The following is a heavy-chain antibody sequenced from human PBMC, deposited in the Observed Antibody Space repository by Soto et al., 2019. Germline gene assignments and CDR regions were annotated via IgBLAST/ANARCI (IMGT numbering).Heavy chain of an antibody. D-gene: IGHD3-3*01. J-gene: IGHJ5*02. CDR1: GGSISSSSYY. CDR3: ARHARILGYQTGNWFDP. CDR2: IYYSGST. V-gene: IGHV4-39*01. Sequence: SETLSLTCTVSGGSISSSSYYWGWIRQPPGKGLEWIGSIYYSGSTYYNPSLKSRVTISVDTSKNQFSLKLSSVTAADTAVYYCARHARILGYQTGNWFDPWGQGTLVTVSS.